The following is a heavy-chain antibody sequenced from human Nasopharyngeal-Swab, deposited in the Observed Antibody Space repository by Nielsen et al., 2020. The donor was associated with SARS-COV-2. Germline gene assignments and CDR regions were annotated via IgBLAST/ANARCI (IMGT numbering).Heavy chain of an antibody. V-gene: IGHV4-59*01. CDR1: GGSISTYY. CDR3: ARDHSYYDSNGYYFDY. Sequence: SETLSLTCTVSGGSISTYYWSWIRQPPGKGLEWIGYIHSSGTTNYNPPLKSRVTISVDTSKNQFSLKLSSVTAADTAVYYCARDHSYYDSNGYYFDYWGLGTLVTVSS. J-gene: IGHJ4*02. D-gene: IGHD3-22*01. CDR2: IHSSGTT.